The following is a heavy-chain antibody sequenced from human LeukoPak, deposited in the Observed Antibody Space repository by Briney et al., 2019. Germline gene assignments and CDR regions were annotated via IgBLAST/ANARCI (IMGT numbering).Heavy chain of an antibody. CDR1: SGSINNSSYY. J-gene: IGHJ6*03. D-gene: IGHD6-25*01. Sequence: NPSETLSLTCSVSSGSINNSSYYWRWLRQPPGKGLEWIGHIYTSGCTDYNPSLKTRVIISVTTSKDLFTLKLSSMTAADTAVYYCARGTIAADDYYYMDVWGKGTTVTISS. CDR2: IYTSGCT. V-gene: IGHV4-61*09. CDR3: ARGTIAADDYYYMDV.